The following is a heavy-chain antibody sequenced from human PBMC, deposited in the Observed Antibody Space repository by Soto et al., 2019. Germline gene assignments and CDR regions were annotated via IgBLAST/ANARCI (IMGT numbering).Heavy chain of an antibody. CDR2: INPKSGGT. D-gene: IGHD1-26*01. V-gene: IGHV1-2*02. CDR1: GDTFTANY. Sequence: ASVKVSCKASGDTFTANYIHWVRQAPGQGFEWMGWINPKSGGTKYPQKFQGRVTMTRDTSLSTVYMTLTRLTSDDTAVYYCARPLAPGAGSAGFDYWGQGTLVTVSS. CDR3: ARPLAPGAGSAGFDY. J-gene: IGHJ4*02.